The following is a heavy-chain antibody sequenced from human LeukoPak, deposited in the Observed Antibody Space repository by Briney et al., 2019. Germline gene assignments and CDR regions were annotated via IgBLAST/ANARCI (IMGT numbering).Heavy chain of an antibody. V-gene: IGHV3-30*02. Sequence: GGSLRLSCAASGFTFSSYGMHWVRQAPGKGLEWVAFIRYDGSNKYYADSVKGRFTISRDNSKNTLYLQMNSLRAEDTAVYYCAREALTTIFGVVVNWFDPWGQGTLVTVSS. CDR2: IRYDGSNK. D-gene: IGHD3-3*01. CDR1: GFTFSSYG. J-gene: IGHJ5*02. CDR3: AREALTTIFGVVVNWFDP.